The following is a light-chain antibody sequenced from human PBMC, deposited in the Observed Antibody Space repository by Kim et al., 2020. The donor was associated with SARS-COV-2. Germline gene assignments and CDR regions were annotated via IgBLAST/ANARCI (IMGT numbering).Light chain of an antibody. J-gene: IGKJ4*01. CDR1: ESVGTF. CDR2: DAS. V-gene: IGKV3-15*01. Sequence: EIVVTQSPATLSVSPGERAALSCRTSESVGTFLTWYQQKPGQAPRPLILDASNRATGVPARFNGGGSGTEFTLTISSLQSDDFAVYYCQQHGAWPLTFGGGTKVDIK. CDR3: QQHGAWPLT.